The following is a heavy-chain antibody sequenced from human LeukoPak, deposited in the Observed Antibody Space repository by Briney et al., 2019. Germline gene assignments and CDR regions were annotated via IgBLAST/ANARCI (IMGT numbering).Heavy chain of an antibody. CDR3: ARGDYDSSGQFDY. D-gene: IGHD3-22*01. V-gene: IGHV4-34*01. J-gene: IGHJ4*02. Sequence: PSETLSLTCAVYGGSFSGYYWSWIRQPPGKGLEWIGEINHSGSTNYNPSLKSRVTISVDTSKNQSSLKLSSVTAADTAVYYCARGDYDSSGQFDYWGQGTLATVSS. CDR1: GGSFSGYY. CDR2: INHSGST.